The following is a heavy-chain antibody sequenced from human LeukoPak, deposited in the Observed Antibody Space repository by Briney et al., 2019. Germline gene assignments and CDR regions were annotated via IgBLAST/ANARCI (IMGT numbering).Heavy chain of an antibody. CDR2: ISSSSSYI. CDR1: GFTFSSYS. CDR3: ARDTPLAGLDAFDI. D-gene: IGHD2-15*01. J-gene: IGHJ3*02. Sequence: PGGSLRLSCAASGFTFSSYSMNWVRQAPGKGLEWVSSISSSSSYIYYADSVKGRFTISRDNAKNSLYLQMNSLRAGDTAVYYCARDTPLAGLDAFDIWGQGTMVTVSS. V-gene: IGHV3-21*01.